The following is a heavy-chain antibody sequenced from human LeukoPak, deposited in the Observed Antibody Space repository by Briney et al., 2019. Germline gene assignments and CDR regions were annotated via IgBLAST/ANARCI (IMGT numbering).Heavy chain of an antibody. Sequence: SVKVSCKASGYTFTSYGISWVRQAPGQGLEWMGRIIPILGIANYAQKFQGRVTITADKSTSTAYMELSSLRSEDTAVYYCARDQLVVVVAAHAFDYWGQGTLVTVSS. V-gene: IGHV1-69*04. CDR1: GYTFTSYG. J-gene: IGHJ4*02. CDR2: IIPILGIA. D-gene: IGHD2-15*01. CDR3: ARDQLVVVVAAHAFDY.